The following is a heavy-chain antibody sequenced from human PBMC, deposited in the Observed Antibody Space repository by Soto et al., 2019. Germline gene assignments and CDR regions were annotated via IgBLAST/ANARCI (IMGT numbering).Heavy chain of an antibody. V-gene: IGHV3-74*01. CDR3: ATGAAF. D-gene: IGHD6-25*01. J-gene: IGHJ4*02. Sequence: EVQLVESGGGLAQPGGSLRLSCAASGFTLSSDWMHWVRQSPGKGLLWLSRINRDGSSISHADSVEGRFTVSRDNDRGTLYLQMNSLRVEDTAVYYCATGAAFRGQGILVTVSS. CDR2: INRDGSSI. CDR1: GFTLSSDW.